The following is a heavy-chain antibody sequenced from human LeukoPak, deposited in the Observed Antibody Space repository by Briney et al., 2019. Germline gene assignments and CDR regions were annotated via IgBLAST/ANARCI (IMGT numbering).Heavy chain of an antibody. CDR1: GGSFSGYY. D-gene: IGHD3-3*01. V-gene: IGHV4-34*12. CDR3: ANLGGSAYYDFRAFDI. J-gene: IGHJ3*02. Sequence: SETLSLTCAVYGGSFSGYYWGWIRQPPGKGLEWIGTIFHNGNTYYNPSLKSRVTISVDTSKNQFSLKLSSVTAADTAVYYCANLGGSAYYDFRAFDIWGQGTMVTVSS. CDR2: IFHNGNT.